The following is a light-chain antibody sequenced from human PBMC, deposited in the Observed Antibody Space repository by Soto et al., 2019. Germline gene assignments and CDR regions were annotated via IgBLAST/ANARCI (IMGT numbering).Light chain of an antibody. Sequence: EIVMTQSPATLSVSLGERATLSCRASQSVSSNLAWYKQKPGQPPSLLIYGASARATGIPARFSGSGSGTEFTLTISSLQSEDFAVCYCQHYNNWPFTFGQGTKLEIK. CDR3: QHYNNWPFT. J-gene: IGKJ2*01. CDR2: GAS. V-gene: IGKV3-15*01. CDR1: QSVSSN.